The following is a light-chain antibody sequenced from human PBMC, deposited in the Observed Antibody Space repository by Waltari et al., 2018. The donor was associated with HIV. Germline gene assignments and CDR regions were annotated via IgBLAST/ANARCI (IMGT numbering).Light chain of an antibody. CDR3: SSYTSSSTLSRV. CDR2: EVT. Sequence: QSALTQPASVSGSPGQSITISCTGTSNDVGGYNYVSWSQQHPGKAPKLMIYEVTNRPSGVSNRFSVSKSGNTASLTISGLQAEDEADYYCSSYTSSSTLSRVFGGGTKLTVL. J-gene: IGLJ2*01. V-gene: IGLV2-14*01. CDR1: SNDVGGYNY.